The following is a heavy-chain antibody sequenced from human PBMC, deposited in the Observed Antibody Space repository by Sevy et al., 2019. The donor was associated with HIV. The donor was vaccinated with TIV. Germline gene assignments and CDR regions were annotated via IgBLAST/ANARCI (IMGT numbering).Heavy chain of an antibody. CDR3: ATSKPGIAGTRAFDI. CDR1: GGSISSYY. J-gene: IGHJ3*02. V-gene: IGHV4-59*01. Sequence: SETLSLTCTVSGGSISSYYWSWIRQPPGKGLEWIGYIYYSGTTNYNPSLESRVTISVDTSKNQFSLKLSSVTAADTAVYYCATSKPGIAGTRAFDIWGQGTMVTVSS. CDR2: IYYSGTT. D-gene: IGHD6-13*01.